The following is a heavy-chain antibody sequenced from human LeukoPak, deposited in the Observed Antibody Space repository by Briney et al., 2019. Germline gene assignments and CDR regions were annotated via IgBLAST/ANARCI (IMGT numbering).Heavy chain of an antibody. CDR2: ISAYKGNT. CDR3: ARNRAAVDLDYYYMDV. D-gene: IGHD6-13*01. CDR1: GYTFTSSG. V-gene: IGHV1-18*01. J-gene: IGHJ6*03. Sequence: ASVKVSCKASGYTFTSSGISWVRQAPGQGLEWMGWISAYKGNTNYAQKLQGRVTMTTDTSTGTAYMELRSLRSDDTAVYYCARNRAAVDLDYYYMDVWGKGTTVTVSS.